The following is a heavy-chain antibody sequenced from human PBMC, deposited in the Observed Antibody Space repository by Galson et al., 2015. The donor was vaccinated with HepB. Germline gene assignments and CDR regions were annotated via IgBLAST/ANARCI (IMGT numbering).Heavy chain of an antibody. D-gene: IGHD3-22*01. CDR3: AKTDSIYIRRPFDL. V-gene: IGHV3-53*01. Sequence: SLRLSCAVSGFSIDSLFMTWIRQAPGKGLEWVSGIKGGGDTYYADSVKGRFSISRDNSKNTLYLQMNSLRAEDTAVYHCAKTDSIYIRRPFDLWGQGTMVTVSS. CDR1: GFSIDSLF. J-gene: IGHJ3*01. CDR2: IKGGGDT.